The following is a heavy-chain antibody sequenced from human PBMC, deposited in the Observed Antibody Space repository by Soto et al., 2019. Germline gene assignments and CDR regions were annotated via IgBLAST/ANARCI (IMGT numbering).Heavy chain of an antibody. CDR1: GFSFSNYG. J-gene: IGHJ4*02. V-gene: IGHV3-30*03. D-gene: IGHD2-15*01. CDR3: AVGLAATEIVRH. CDR2: MSYDGSAR. Sequence: QVQLVESGGGVVQPGKSLRLSCEVPGFSFSNYGMHWVRQAPGRGLEWVAVMSYDGSARYHADSVTGRFTISRDNSKNTYYLQMNSLRGEDTAVYFCAVGLAATEIVRHWGQGTLVTVSS.